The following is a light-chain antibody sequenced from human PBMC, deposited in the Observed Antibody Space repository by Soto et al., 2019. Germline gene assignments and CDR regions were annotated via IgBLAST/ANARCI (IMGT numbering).Light chain of an antibody. CDR3: LLSYSGARV. Sequence: QTVVTQEPSLTVSPGVTVTLTCGSSTGAVTSGHFPYWFQQKPGQAPRTLIYDTNNKHSWTPARFSGSLLGGKAALTLSGAQPEDEAEYYCLLSYSGARVFGGGTKLTVL. CDR1: TGAVTSGHF. J-gene: IGLJ3*02. V-gene: IGLV7-46*01. CDR2: DTN.